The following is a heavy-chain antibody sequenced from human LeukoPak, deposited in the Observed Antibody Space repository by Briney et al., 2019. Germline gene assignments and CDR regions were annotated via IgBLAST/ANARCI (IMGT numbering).Heavy chain of an antibody. V-gene: IGHV3-53*01. Sequence: GGSLRLSCAASGFTVSSNYMSWVRQAPGKGLEWVPVIYSGGSTYYADSVKGRFTISRDNSKNTLYLQMNSLRAEDTAVYYCARLRVDAFDIWGQGTMVTVSS. J-gene: IGHJ3*02. CDR3: ARLRVDAFDI. CDR1: GFTVSSNY. CDR2: IYSGGST. D-gene: IGHD4-17*01.